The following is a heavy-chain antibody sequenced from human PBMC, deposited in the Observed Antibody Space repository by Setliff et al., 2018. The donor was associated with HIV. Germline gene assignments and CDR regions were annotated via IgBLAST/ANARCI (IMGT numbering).Heavy chain of an antibody. V-gene: IGHV5-51*01. CDR2: IYPSDSDT. CDR3: ARPQGGGFDY. CDR1: GTSFTNYW. J-gene: IGHJ4*02. D-gene: IGHD3-16*01. Sequence: GESLKISCKGSGTSFTNYWIGWVRQLPGKGLEWMGIIYPSDSDTRSSPSFQGQVTISADKSMDTAYLQWSSLKASDTAMYYCARPQGGGFDYWGQGTLVTVSS.